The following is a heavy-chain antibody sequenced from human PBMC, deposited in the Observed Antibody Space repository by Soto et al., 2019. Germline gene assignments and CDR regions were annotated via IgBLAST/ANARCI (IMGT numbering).Heavy chain of an antibody. Sequence: QVPLVQSGAEVEKPGASVKASCKASGYTFIHYAIHWVRQAPGQRLEWMGWINGGNGNTKYSQKFQGRVTITMDTSASTAYMELISLRSEDTAVYFCARSGYSSGWYHWYFDFWGRGTLVTVSS. CDR2: INGGNGNT. V-gene: IGHV1-3*01. CDR1: GYTFIHYA. D-gene: IGHD6-19*01. J-gene: IGHJ2*01. CDR3: ARSGYSSGWYHWYFDF.